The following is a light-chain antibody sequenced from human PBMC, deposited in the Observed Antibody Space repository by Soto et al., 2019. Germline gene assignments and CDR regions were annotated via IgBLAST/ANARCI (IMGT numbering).Light chain of an antibody. Sequence: QSVLTQPPSASGTPGQRVTIYCSGSSSNIGSNYAHWYRQLPGMAPTVLIYKNDQRPSSLPDRFSGCKSGTSASLAISGLRSEDEADYYCAAWDDSLSGLVFGGGTKLTVL. CDR1: SSNIGSNY. V-gene: IGLV1-47*01. CDR2: KND. J-gene: IGLJ2*01. CDR3: AAWDDSLSGLV.